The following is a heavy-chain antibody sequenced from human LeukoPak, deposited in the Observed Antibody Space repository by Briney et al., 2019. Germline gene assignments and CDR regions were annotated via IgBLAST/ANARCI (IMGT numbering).Heavy chain of an antibody. J-gene: IGHJ6*03. CDR2: INDSGRA. CDR3: AGRWNYGRNYYIDV. CDR1: GGSFSNYY. Sequence: SETLSLTCAVYGGSFSNYYWSWIRQPPGKGLEWLAEINDSGRANYNPSLMSRVTVPVDTSKNQFSLRLTSVTATDTAVYYCAGRWNYGRNYYIDVWGKGATVSVSS. V-gene: IGHV4-34*01. D-gene: IGHD1-7*01.